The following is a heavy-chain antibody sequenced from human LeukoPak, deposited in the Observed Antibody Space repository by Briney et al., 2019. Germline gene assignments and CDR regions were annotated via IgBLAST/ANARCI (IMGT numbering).Heavy chain of an antibody. D-gene: IGHD6-13*01. V-gene: IGHV4-59*01. Sequence: ASETLSLTCTVSGGSISSYYWSWIRQPPGKGLEWIGYIYYSGSTNYNPSLKSRVTISVDTSKNQFSLKLSSVTAADTAVYYCARSPYSSSWYNSYYFDYWGQGTLVTVSS. CDR3: ARSPYSSSWYNSYYFDY. CDR1: GGSISSYY. CDR2: IYYSGST. J-gene: IGHJ4*02.